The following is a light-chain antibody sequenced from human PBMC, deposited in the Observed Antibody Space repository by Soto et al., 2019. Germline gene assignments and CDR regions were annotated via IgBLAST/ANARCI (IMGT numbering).Light chain of an antibody. V-gene: IGLV1-40*01. CDR3: QSYDSSLSAYV. CDR2: GNS. Sequence: QLVLTQPPSVSGAPGQRVTISCTGSSSNIGATYDVNWYQQLPGAAPKLLIYGNSHRPSGVPDRFSGSRSGTSASLAITGLQTEDEADYYCQSYDSSLSAYVFGTGTKLTVL. J-gene: IGLJ1*01. CDR1: SSNIGATYD.